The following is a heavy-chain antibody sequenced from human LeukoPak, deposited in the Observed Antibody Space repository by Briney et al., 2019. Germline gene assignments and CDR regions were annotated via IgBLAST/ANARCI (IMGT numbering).Heavy chain of an antibody. V-gene: IGHV1-2*02. CDR1: GYTFTSYY. J-gene: IGHJ4*02. D-gene: IGHD3-22*01. Sequence: APVKVSCKASGYTFTSYYIHWVRQAPGQGLEWMGWINPNSGGTNYAQKFQGRVTMTRDTSISTAYMELSRLRSDDTAVYYCARVGPGGNYYDSSGYASDYWGQGTLVTVSS. CDR2: INPNSGGT. CDR3: ARVGPGGNYYDSSGYASDY.